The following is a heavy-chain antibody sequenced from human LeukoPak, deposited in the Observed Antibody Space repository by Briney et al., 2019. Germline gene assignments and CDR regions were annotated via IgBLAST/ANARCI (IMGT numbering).Heavy chain of an antibody. V-gene: IGHV1-69*05. CDR1: GGTFSSYA. D-gene: IGHD3-10*01. CDR2: IIPIFGTA. J-gene: IGHJ3*02. Sequence: ASEKVSCKASGGTFSSYAISWVRQAPGQGLEWMGGIIPIFGTANYAQKFQGRVTITTDESTSTAYMELSSLRSEDTAVYYCARVVRDYYGSGSYYFDAFDIWGQGTMVTVSS. CDR3: ARVVRDYYGSGSYYFDAFDI.